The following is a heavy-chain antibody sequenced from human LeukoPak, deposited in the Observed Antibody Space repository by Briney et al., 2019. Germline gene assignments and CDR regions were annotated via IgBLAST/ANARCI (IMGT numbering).Heavy chain of an antibody. Sequence: SETLSLTCTVSGGSISSSSYYWGWIRQPPGKGLEWIGSIYYSGSTYYNPSLKSRVTISVDTSKNQFSLKLSSVTAADTAVYYCARGQWLILNWFDPWGRGTLVTVSS. CDR1: GGSISSSSYY. CDR2: IYYSGST. CDR3: ARGQWLILNWFDP. V-gene: IGHV4-39*07. J-gene: IGHJ5*02. D-gene: IGHD6-19*01.